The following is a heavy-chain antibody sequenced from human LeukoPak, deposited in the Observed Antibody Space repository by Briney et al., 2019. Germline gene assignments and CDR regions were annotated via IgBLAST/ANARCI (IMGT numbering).Heavy chain of an antibody. V-gene: IGHV3-74*01. D-gene: IGHD2-2*01. Sequence: AGGSLRLSCAASGFTFNIYGMHWVRQAPGKGLMWVSRVNSDGSDTRYADSVKGRFTISRDNAKNTLHLQVNSLRAEDTAIYYCAKGCSTSIDCAYFDYWGQGTLVTVSS. CDR2: VNSDGSDT. CDR3: AKGCSTSIDCAYFDY. CDR1: GFTFNIYG. J-gene: IGHJ4*02.